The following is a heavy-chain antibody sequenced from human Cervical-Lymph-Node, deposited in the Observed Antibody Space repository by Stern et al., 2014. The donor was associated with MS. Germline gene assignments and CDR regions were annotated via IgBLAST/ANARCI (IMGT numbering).Heavy chain of an antibody. J-gene: IGHJ4*02. V-gene: IGHV1-3*01. D-gene: IGHD6-13*01. CDR3: ARGRYSSSWYPGDFDY. CDR1: GYTFSNHA. Sequence: VQLLESGAEIKKPGASVKVSCKASGYTFSNHAIHWVRQAPGHGLEWMGWIDADNGNTKYAEKFQGRVTFTRDTSATTAYMELSGLKSEDTAVYYCARGRYSSSWYPGDFDYWGQGTLVTVSS. CDR2: IDADNGNT.